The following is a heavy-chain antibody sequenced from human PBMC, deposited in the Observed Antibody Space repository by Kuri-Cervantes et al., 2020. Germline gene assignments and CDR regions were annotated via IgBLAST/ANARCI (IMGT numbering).Heavy chain of an antibody. Sequence: GESLKISCAASGFTFSSYAMSWVRQAPGKGLEWVSAISGSGGSTYYADSVKGRFTISRDNSKNTLYLQMNSLRAEDTAVYYCVRALRSDYWGQGTLVTVSS. J-gene: IGHJ4*02. CDR1: GFTFSSYA. CDR2: ISGSGGST. V-gene: IGHV3-23*01. D-gene: IGHD4-17*01. CDR3: VRALRSDY.